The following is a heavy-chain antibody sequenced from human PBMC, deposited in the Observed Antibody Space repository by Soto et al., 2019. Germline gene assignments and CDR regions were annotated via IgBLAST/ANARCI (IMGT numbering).Heavy chain of an antibody. J-gene: IGHJ3*01. Sequence: QITLRESGPTLVKPTQALTLTCNFSGFSLTTLGAGVGWVRQPPGKALEWLALIYWDDDRQFSPSLKTRLTITKDPSKNLVVLTMTNIDPVDTGTYCCAHTQLTTAANAFDVWGPGTIVTVSS. CDR1: GFSLTTLGAG. V-gene: IGHV2-5*02. CDR2: IYWDDDR. CDR3: AHTQLTTAANAFDV. D-gene: IGHD1-1*01.